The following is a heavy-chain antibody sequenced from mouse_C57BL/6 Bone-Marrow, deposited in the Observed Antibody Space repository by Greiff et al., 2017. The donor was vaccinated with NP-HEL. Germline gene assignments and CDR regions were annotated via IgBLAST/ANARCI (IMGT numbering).Heavy chain of an antibody. V-gene: IGHV1-20*01. D-gene: IGHD2-5*01. CDR1: GYSFTGYF. J-gene: IGHJ3*01. Sequence: VQLQQSGPELVKPGDSVKISCKASGYSFTGYFMNWVMQSHGKSLEWIGRINPYNGDTFYNQKFKGKATLTVDKSSSTAHMELRSLTSEYSAVYYCARSGYSNSFAYWGQGTLVTVSA. CDR3: ARSGYSNSFAY. CDR2: INPYNGDT.